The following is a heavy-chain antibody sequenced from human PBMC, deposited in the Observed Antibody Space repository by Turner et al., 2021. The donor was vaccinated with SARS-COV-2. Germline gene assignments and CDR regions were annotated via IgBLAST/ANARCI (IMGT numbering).Heavy chain of an antibody. CDR1: GFNFSNAW. D-gene: IGHD3-3*01. J-gene: IGHJ6*02. CDR3: TTDIGPITIFGVATRYGMDV. V-gene: IGHV3-15*01. Sequence: EAQLVESGGGLVKPGGSLRLSCAASGFNFSNAWMSWVRQAPGKGLEWVGRIKSKTEGGTTDYAAPVKGRFTISRDDSKNTVYLQMNSLKTEDTAVYYCTTDIGPITIFGVATRYGMDVWGQGTTVTVS. CDR2: IKSKTEGGTT.